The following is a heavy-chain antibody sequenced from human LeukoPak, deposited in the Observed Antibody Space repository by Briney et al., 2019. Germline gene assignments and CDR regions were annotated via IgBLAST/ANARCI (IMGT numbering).Heavy chain of an antibody. CDR3: ARVGDHYHWYLDL. V-gene: IGHV3-53*01. D-gene: IGHD3-10*01. J-gene: IGHJ2*01. Sequence: GGSLTLSCAASGFSVSTNYMNWVRQAPGKGLEWVSIPYSGSTTYYTDSVKGRFTISRDNSRNTLYLHMTNLRAEDTAVYYCARVGDHYHWYLDLWGRGSLLTVSS. CDR2: PYSGSTT. CDR1: GFSVSTNY.